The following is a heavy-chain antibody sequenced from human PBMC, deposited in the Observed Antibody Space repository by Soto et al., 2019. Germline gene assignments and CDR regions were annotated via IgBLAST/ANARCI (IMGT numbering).Heavy chain of an antibody. CDR3: GRGRSGELVVFY. CDR2: IGPNRGDT. Sequence: SVKVSCKASGYTFTGYYIHWVRQAPGQGLEWMGEIGPNRGDTKYAQKFQGRVTMTRDTSISTVYMELSNLSPDDTAVYYCGRGRSGELVVFYWGQGTLVTVSS. V-gene: IGHV1-2*02. J-gene: IGHJ4*02. CDR1: GYTFTGYY. D-gene: IGHD1-7*01.